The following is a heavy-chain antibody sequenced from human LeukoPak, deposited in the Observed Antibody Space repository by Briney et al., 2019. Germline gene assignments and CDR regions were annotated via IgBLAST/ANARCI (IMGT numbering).Heavy chain of an antibody. CDR1: GVSISNSAYY. D-gene: IGHD4-17*01. V-gene: IGHV4-61*02. CDR2: IYTSGST. Sequence: PSETLSLTCTVSGVSISNSAYYWVWVRQPAGKGLEWIGRIYTSGSTNYNPSLKSRVTMSVDTSKNQFSLKLSSVTAADTAVYYCARDPPVTTPPYYYYGMDVWGQGTTVTVSS. CDR3: ARDPPVTTPPYYYYGMDV. J-gene: IGHJ6*02.